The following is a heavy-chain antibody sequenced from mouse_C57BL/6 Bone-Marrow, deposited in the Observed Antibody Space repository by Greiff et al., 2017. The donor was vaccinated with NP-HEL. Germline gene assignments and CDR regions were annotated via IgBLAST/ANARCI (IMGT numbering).Heavy chain of an antibody. CDR3: ARAFNWESDWYFDV. CDR1: GFTFSDYY. Sequence: EVKLVESEGGLVQPGRSMKLSCTASGFTFSDYYMAWVRQVPEKGLEWVANINYDGSSTYYLDSLKSRFIISRDNAKNILYLQMSSLKSEDTATYYCARAFNWESDWYFDVWGTGTTVTVSS. V-gene: IGHV5-16*01. D-gene: IGHD4-1*01. CDR2: INYDGSST. J-gene: IGHJ1*03.